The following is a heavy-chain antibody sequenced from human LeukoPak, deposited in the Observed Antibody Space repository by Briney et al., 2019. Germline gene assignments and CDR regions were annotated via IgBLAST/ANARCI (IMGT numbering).Heavy chain of an antibody. D-gene: IGHD5-24*01. J-gene: IGHJ4*02. CDR3: AREGMATDDY. V-gene: IGHV4-39*07. CDR1: GGSISSSSYY. CDR2: IYYSGST. Sequence: SETLSLTCTVSGGSISSSSYYWGWIRQPPGKGLEWIASIYYSGSTYYNPSLKSRVTISVDTSKNQFSLKLSSVTAADTAVYYCAREGMATDDYWGQGTLVTVSS.